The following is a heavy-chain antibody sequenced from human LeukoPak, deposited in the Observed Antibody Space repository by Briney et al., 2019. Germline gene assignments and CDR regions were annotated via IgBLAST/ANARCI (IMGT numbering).Heavy chain of an antibody. D-gene: IGHD5-24*01. V-gene: IGHV1-2*06. J-gene: IGHJ6*03. CDR1: GYTFNGYY. CDR3: ARGLEDYYYMDV. CDR2: INPKSGGT. Sequence: ASVKVSCKASGYTFNGYYMHWVRQAPGQGLEWMGRINPKSGGTNYAQKFQGRVTMTRDTSISTAYMELSRLRSDDTAVYYSARGLEDYYYMDVWGEGTTVTVSS.